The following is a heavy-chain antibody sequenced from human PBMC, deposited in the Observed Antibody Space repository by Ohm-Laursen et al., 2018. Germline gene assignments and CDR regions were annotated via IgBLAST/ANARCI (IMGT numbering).Heavy chain of an antibody. J-gene: IGHJ4*02. Sequence: GSLRLSCAASGFTFSDYYMSWIRQAPGKGLEWVSYISSSGSTIYYADSVKGRFTISRDNAKNTLYLQMNSLRAEDTAVYYCAREELESSGWADWGQGTLVTVSS. CDR3: AREELESSGWAD. V-gene: IGHV3-11*04. CDR2: ISSSGSTI. CDR1: GFTFSDYY. D-gene: IGHD6-19*01.